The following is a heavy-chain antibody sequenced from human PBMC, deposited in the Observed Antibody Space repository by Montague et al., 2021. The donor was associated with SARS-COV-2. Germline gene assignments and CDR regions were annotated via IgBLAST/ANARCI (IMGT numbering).Heavy chain of an antibody. Sequence: SETLSLTCAVYGGSFSGYYLTRIRPSPGKGLEWVAEINHSGTTNYNFNPSLRSRVTISVDTSKRQFSLKLSSVTAADTGVYYCARWDPQTLTLIGLRGKSGSDDWG. CDR2: INHSGTT. CDR3: ARWDPQTLTLIGLRGKSGSDD. V-gene: IGHV4-34*01. CDR1: GGSFSGYY. J-gene: IGHJ6*01. D-gene: IGHD4-23*01.